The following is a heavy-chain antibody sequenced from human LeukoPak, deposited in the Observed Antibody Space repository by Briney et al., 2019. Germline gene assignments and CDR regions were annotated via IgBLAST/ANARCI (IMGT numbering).Heavy chain of an antibody. J-gene: IGHJ5*02. CDR2: INPNSGGT. Sequence: ASVKVSCKASGYTFTSFDINWVRQATGQGLEWMGWINPNSGGTNYAQKFQGRVTMTRDTSISTAYMELSRLRSDDTAVYYCARGSQNDFRFDPWGQGTLVTVSS. V-gene: IGHV1-2*02. D-gene: IGHD2/OR15-2a*01. CDR1: GYTFTSFD. CDR3: ARGSQNDFRFDP.